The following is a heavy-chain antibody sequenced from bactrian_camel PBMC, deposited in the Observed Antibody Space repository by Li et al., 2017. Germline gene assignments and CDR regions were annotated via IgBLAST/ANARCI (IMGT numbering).Heavy chain of an antibody. J-gene: IGHJ7*01. D-gene: IGHD1*01. CDR2: IWTGGGTT. CDR1: AHAYSSYC. Sequence: QVQLVESGGGSVQPGGSLRLSCAASAHAYSSYCLGWFRQAPGKEREGVAAIWTGGGTTYYADSVKGRFTISQDNARNTLYLQMNSLKPEDTAMYYCASGPWGYCTRTKWEGGMNNWGKGTQVTVS. V-gene: IGHV3S1*01.